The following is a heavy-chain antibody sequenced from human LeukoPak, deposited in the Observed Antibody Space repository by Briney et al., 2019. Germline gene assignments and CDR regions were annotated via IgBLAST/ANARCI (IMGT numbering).Heavy chain of an antibody. J-gene: IGHJ4*02. Sequence: GGSLRLSCAASGFTFSSYAMSWVRQAPGKGLEWISSISSSSGSIHYTDSVKGRFTISRDNAKNSVFLQMNSLRVEDTAVYYCASSGYSQGVLDYWGQGTLVTVSS. CDR2: ISSSSGSI. CDR3: ASSGYSQGVLDY. CDR1: GFTFSSYA. D-gene: IGHD5-12*01. V-gene: IGHV3-21*01.